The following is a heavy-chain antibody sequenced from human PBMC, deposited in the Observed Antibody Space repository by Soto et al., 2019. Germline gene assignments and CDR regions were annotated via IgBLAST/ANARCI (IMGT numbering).Heavy chain of an antibody. Sequence: QVQLQESGPGLVKPSQTLSLTCTVSGGSISSGGYYWSWIRQHPGKGLEWIGYIYYSGSTYYKPSLXSXXTISVDTSKNQSSLKLSSVTAAATAVHYCARSVFPWGRGTLVTVSS. CDR2: IYYSGST. J-gene: IGHJ5*02. V-gene: IGHV4-31*03. CDR3: ARSVFP. CDR1: GGSISSGGYY.